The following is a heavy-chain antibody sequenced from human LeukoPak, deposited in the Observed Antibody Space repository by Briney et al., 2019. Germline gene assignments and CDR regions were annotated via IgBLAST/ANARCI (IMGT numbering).Heavy chain of an antibody. CDR3: ARVPAGVIGMKDAFDI. CDR2: ISGSGGST. CDR1: GFTFSSYA. V-gene: IGHV3-23*01. Sequence: GGSLRLSCAASGFTFSSYAISWVRQAPGRGLEWVSVISGSGGSTYYADSVKGRFTISRHNAKNSLYLQMNSLRAEDTAVYYCARVPAGVIGMKDAFDIWGQGTMVTVSS. J-gene: IGHJ3*02. D-gene: IGHD3-16*02.